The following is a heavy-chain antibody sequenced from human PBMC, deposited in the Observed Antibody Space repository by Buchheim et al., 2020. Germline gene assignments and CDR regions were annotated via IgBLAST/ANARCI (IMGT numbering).Heavy chain of an antibody. V-gene: IGHV3-23*01. Sequence: EVQLLESGGGLVQPGGSLRLSCAAPGFTFSSYAMSWVRQAPGKGLEWVSAISGSGGSTYYADSVKGRFTISRDNSKNTLYLQMNSLRAEDTAVYYCAKDPVYDFWSGYLNWFDPWGQGTL. D-gene: IGHD3-3*01. CDR3: AKDPVYDFWSGYLNWFDP. CDR2: ISGSGGST. CDR1: GFTFSSYA. J-gene: IGHJ5*02.